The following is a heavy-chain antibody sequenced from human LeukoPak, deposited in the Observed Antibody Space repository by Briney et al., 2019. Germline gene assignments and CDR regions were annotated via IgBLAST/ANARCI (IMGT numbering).Heavy chain of an antibody. CDR1: GYTCTSYG. J-gene: IGHJ4*02. D-gene: IGHD3-9*01. V-gene: IGHV1-18*04. CDR3: AREGTYYDILTGYPLAGVRSYYFDY. CDR2: ISAYNGNT. Sequence: ASVKVSCKASGYTCTSYGISWVRQAPGQGLEWMGWISAYNGNTNYAQKLQGRVTMTTDTSTSTAYMELRSLRSDDTAVYYCAREGTYYDILTGYPLAGVRSYYFDYWGQGTLVTVSS.